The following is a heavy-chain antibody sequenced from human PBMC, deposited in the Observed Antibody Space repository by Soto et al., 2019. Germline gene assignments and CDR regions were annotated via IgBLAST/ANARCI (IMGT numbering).Heavy chain of an antibody. CDR3: ARIPVDTYMIYWSDP. CDR2: VYFSGST. CDR1: GDSVSSGDYY. D-gene: IGHD3-16*01. Sequence: QVQLQESGPGLVRPWETLALTCSVSGDSVSSGDYYWSWIRQPPGKGLEWLGHVYFSGSTNYIPSLKSRLTMSVDTAKNQFSLKLNSVTAADTAVYYCARIPVDTYMIYWSDPWGQGTQVTVSS. V-gene: IGHV4-61*08. J-gene: IGHJ5*02.